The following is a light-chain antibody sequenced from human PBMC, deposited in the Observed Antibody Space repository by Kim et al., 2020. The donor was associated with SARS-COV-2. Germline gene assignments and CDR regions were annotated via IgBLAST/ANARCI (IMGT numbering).Light chain of an antibody. CDR1: AGAVTSGHY. V-gene: IGLV7-46*01. J-gene: IGLJ3*02. Sequence: QAVVTQEPSLTVSPGGTVTLTCGSSAGAVTSGHYPYCVQQKPGQAPRTLIYDTTKKHSWTPARFSGSVLGGKAALTLSGAQPEDEADYYCLVSYANEGVFGGGTQLTVL. CDR2: DTT. CDR3: LVSYANEGV.